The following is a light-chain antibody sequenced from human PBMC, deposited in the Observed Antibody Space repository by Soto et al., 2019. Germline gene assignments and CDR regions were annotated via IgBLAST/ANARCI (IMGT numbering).Light chain of an antibody. Sequence: DIQMTQSPSTLSATVGDRVTITCRASQSISSWLAWYQQKPGKAPNLLIYKASSLESGVPSRFSGIGSGTEFTLTISSLQHDDFATYYCQQYDSYGYTFGQGTKLEIK. J-gene: IGKJ2*01. CDR3: QQYDSYGYT. CDR1: QSISSW. V-gene: IGKV1-5*03. CDR2: KAS.